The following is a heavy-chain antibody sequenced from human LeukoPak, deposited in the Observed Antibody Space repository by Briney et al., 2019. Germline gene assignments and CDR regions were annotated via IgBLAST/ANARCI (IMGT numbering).Heavy chain of an antibody. CDR1: GFIFTTYG. Sequence: GGSLRLSCVASGFIFTTYGMHWVCQAPGRGLEWVAFIRFDGSKEDYGDSVKGRFTISRDNSKNTLYLQMNSLRLEDTAVYYCAGVGIAAAAHWFDPWGQGTLVTV. D-gene: IGHD6-13*01. CDR2: IRFDGSKE. J-gene: IGHJ5*02. CDR3: AGVGIAAAAHWFDP. V-gene: IGHV3-30*02.